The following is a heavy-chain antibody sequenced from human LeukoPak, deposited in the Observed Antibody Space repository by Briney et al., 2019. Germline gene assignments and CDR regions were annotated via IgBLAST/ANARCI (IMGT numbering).Heavy chain of an antibody. CDR3: ARWTTDQDYGDYVSAFDI. J-gene: IGHJ3*02. D-gene: IGHD4-17*01. CDR1: GYTFTGYY. V-gene: IGHV1-2*02. CDR2: INPNSGGT. Sequence: ASVKVSCKASGYTFTGYYMHWVRQAPGQGLEWMGWINPNSGGTNYAQKFQGRVTMTRDTSISTAYMELSRLRSDDTAVYYCARWTTDQDYGDYVSAFDIWGQGTMVTVSS.